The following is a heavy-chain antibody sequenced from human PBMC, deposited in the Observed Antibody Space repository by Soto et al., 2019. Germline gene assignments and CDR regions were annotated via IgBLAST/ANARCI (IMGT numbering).Heavy chain of an antibody. D-gene: IGHD5-18*01. CDR1: GGSISSYY. V-gene: IGHV4-59*01. J-gene: IGHJ4*02. CDR3: VRHGEEPNTAMAPEAFDY. CDR2: IYYSGST. Sequence: PSETLSLTCTGSGGSISSYYCSWIRQPPGKGLEWIGYIYYSGSTNYNPSLKSRVTISVDTSKNQFSLKLSSVTAADTAVYYCVRHGEEPNTAMAPEAFDYWGQGTLVTVSS.